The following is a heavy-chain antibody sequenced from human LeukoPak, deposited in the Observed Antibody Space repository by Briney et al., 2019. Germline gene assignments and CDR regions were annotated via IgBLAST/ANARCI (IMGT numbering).Heavy chain of an antibody. J-gene: IGHJ4*02. CDR2: INPSGGST. CDR1: GYTFTSYY. Sequence: ASVKVSCKASGYTFTSYYMHWVRQAPGQGLEWMGIINPSGGSTSYAQKFQGRVTMTRDTSTSTVYMELNSLRSEDTAVYYCARDRPIVVVPAASLDYWGQGTLVTVSS. D-gene: IGHD2-2*01. CDR3: ARDRPIVVVPAASLDY. V-gene: IGHV1-46*01.